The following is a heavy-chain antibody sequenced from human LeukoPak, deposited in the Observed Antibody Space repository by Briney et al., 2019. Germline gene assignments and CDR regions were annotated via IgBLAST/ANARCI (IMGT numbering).Heavy chain of an antibody. D-gene: IGHD3-10*01. CDR3: ARDQVTMVRGVITYYYYYMDV. V-gene: IGHV3-48*03. Sequence: AGGSLRLSCVASGFSFSNEMNWVRQAPGKGLEWVSYISSSGSTIYYADSVKGRFTISRDNAKNSLYLQMNSLRAEDTAVYYCARDQVTMVRGVITYYYYYMDVWGKGTTVTISS. J-gene: IGHJ6*03. CDR1: GFSFSNE. CDR2: ISSSGSTI.